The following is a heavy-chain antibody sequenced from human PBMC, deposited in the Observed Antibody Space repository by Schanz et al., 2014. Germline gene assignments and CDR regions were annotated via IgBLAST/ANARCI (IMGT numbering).Heavy chain of an antibody. V-gene: IGHV1-46*02. D-gene: IGHD4-17*01. CDR2: INPSSGTT. J-gene: IGHJ6*03. CDR1: GYTFNNHG. CDR3: ARAPVTVGPYHYYMDV. Sequence: QVQLVQSGAEVKKPGASATVSCKASGYTFNNHGISWVRQAPGQGLEWMGKINPSSGTTRIAQNFQGRLTVTRDTSTSTVNMELSSLRSEDTAVYYCARAPVTVGPYHYYMDVWGKGTTVTVSS.